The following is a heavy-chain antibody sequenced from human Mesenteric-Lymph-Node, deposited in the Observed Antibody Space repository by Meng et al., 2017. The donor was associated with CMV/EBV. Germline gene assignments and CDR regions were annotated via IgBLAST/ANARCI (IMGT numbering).Heavy chain of an antibody. J-gene: IGHJ6*02. CDR2: ISSSSSYI. CDR3: ARGIAGSGYYYYYGMDV. CDR1: GFTFSSYS. D-gene: IGHD2-15*01. Sequence: GGSLRLSCAASGFTFSSYSMNWVRQAPGKGLEWVSSISSSSSYIYYADSVKGRFTISRDNAKNSLYLQMNSLRAEDTAVYYCARGIAGSGYYYYYGMDVWGQGTTVTVSS. V-gene: IGHV3-21*01.